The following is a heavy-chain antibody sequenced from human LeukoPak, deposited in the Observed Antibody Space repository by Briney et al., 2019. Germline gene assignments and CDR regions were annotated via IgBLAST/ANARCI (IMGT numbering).Heavy chain of an antibody. CDR3: ARDSPRAYYFDY. Sequence: GGSLRLSCAASGFTFSSYSMNWVRQAPGKGLEWVSSISSSSSYIYYADSVKGRFTITRDNAKNSLYLQMNSLRAEDTAVYYCARDSPRAYYFDYWGQGTLVTVSS. CDR1: GFTFSSYS. V-gene: IGHV3-21*01. J-gene: IGHJ4*02. CDR2: ISSSSSYI.